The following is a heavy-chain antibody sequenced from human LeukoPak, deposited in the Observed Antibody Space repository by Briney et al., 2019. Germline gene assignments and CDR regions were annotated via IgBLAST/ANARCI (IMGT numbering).Heavy chain of an antibody. CDR2: ISSSGGST. Sequence: GGSLRLSCSASGFTFSSYGMHWVRQAPGKGLEYVSAISSSGGSTYYADSVKGRFTISRDNSKNTLYLQMNSLRAEDTAVYYCAKVGILLWFGEMDYWGQGTLVTVSS. CDR1: GFTFSSYG. J-gene: IGHJ4*02. V-gene: IGHV3-64*04. CDR3: AKVGILLWFGEMDY. D-gene: IGHD3-10*01.